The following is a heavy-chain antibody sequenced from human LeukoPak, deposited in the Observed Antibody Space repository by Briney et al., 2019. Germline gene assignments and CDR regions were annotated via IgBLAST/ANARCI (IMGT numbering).Heavy chain of an antibody. CDR3: ARAVGPFDI. V-gene: IGHV3-48*03. J-gene: IGHJ3*02. CDR2: ISNSGSTI. Sequence: PGGSLRLSCAASGFTFSSYEMNWVRQAPGKGLEWVSYISNSGSTIYYAGSVKGRFTISRDNAKDSLYLQMNSLRAEDTAVYYCARAVGPFDIWGQGTMVTVSS. CDR1: GFTFSSYE.